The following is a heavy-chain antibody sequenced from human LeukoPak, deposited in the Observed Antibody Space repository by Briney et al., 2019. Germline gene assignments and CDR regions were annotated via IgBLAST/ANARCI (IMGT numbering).Heavy chain of an antibody. CDR3: AKSMVRGVNGYGVDV. CDR2: ISGSGGST. D-gene: IGHD3-10*01. CDR1: GFTFSSYA. V-gene: IGHV3-23*01. J-gene: IGHJ6*02. Sequence: GGSLRLSCAASGFTFSSYAMSWVRQAPGKGLEWVSAISGSGGSTYYADSVKGRFTISRDNSKNTLYLQMNGLRAEDTAVYYCAKSMVRGVNGYGVDVWGQGTTVTVSS.